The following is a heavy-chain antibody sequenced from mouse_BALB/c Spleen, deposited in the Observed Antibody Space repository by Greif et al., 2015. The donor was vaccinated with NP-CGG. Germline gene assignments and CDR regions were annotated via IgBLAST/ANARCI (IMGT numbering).Heavy chain of an antibody. D-gene: IGHD2-1*01. J-gene: IGHJ1*01. CDR3: ARRGNYPHWYFDV. V-gene: IGHV14-3*02. Sequence: EVQLQQSGAELVKPGASVKLSCTASGFNIKDTYMHWVKQRPEQGLEWIGRIDPANGNTKYDPKFQGKATITADTFSNTACLQLSSLTSEDTAVYYCARRGNYPHWYFDVWGAGTTVTVSS. CDR2: IDPANGNT. CDR1: GFNIKDTY.